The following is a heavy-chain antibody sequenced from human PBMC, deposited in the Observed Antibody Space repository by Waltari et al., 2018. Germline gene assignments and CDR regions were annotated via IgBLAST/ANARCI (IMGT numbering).Heavy chain of an antibody. CDR3: ARKIIGYYYSDY. D-gene: IGHD2-15*01. CDR2: INTDTGKP. J-gene: IGHJ4*02. Sequence: QVQLVQSGSELKKPGASVKISCKSSGYTFSSNGMTWVRQAPGQGPAWMGWINTDTGKPTYAQGFTGRFVFSLDTSVSTAHLQISDLKAEDTAVYYCARKIIGYYYSDYWGQGTLVTVSS. V-gene: IGHV7-4-1*02. CDR1: GYTFSSNG.